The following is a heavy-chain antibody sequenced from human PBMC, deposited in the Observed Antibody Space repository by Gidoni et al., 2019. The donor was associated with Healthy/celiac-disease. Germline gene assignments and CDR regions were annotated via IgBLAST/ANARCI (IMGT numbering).Heavy chain of an antibody. CDR1: GFTFSNAW. J-gene: IGHJ4*02. CDR3: TTVGPYYDILTGYYIRGAVDY. D-gene: IGHD3-9*01. Sequence: EVQLVESGGGLVKPGGSLRLSCAASGFTFSNAWMSWVRQAPGKGLEWVGRIKSKTDGGTTDYAAPVKGRFTISRDDSKNTLYLQMNSLKTEDTAVYYCTTVGPYYDILTGYYIRGAVDYWGQGTLVTVSS. V-gene: IGHV3-15*01. CDR2: IKSKTDGGTT.